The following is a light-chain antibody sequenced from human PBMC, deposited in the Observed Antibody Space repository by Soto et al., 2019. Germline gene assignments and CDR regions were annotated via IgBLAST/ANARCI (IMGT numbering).Light chain of an antibody. CDR2: DAS. CDR1: QSVSSY. CDR3: QQRSNWLALT. V-gene: IGKV3-11*01. J-gene: IGKJ4*01. Sequence: EIVLTQSPATLSLSPGERATLSCRASQSVSSYFAWYQQKPGQAPRLLIYDASNRATGIPARFSGSGSGTDFTLTISSLEAEDFAVYYCQQRSNWLALTFGGGTKVEIK.